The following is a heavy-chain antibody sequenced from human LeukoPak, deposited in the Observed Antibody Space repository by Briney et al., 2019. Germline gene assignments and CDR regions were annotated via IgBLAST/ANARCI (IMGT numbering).Heavy chain of an antibody. CDR3: ARVRTDYYDSSGPVGYFDY. J-gene: IGHJ4*02. Sequence: SETLSLTCAVYGGSFSGYYWSWIRQPPGKGLEWIGEINHSGSTNYNPSLKSRVTISVDTSKNQFSLKLSSVTAADTAVYYCARVRTDYYDSSGPVGYFDYWGQGTLVTVSS. CDR2: INHSGST. D-gene: IGHD3-22*01. V-gene: IGHV4-34*01. CDR1: GGSFSGYY.